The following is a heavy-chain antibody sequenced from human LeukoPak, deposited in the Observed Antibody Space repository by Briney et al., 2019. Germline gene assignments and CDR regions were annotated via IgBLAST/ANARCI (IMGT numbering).Heavy chain of an antibody. CDR2: ISTTGGGM. CDR1: GFIFNTYA. CDR3: AKNRGSGSYLMDV. J-gene: IGHJ6*02. Sequence: PGGSLRLSCAASGFIFNTYAMSWVRQAPGKGLEWVSSISTTGGGMYYADSVKGRFIISRDNSKNTLYMQMNSLRAEDTALYYCAKNRGSGSYLMDVWGQGTTVTVSS. D-gene: IGHD3-10*01. V-gene: IGHV3-23*01.